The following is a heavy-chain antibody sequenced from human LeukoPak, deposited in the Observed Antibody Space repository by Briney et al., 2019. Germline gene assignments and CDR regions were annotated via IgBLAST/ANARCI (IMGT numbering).Heavy chain of an antibody. V-gene: IGHV4-59*08. J-gene: IGHJ4*02. CDR1: SGSISRYY. Sequence: SETLSLTCTVSSGSISRYYWTCIRQPPEKGVEFIGYIDYAGTTNYNTCLKSRVTISVDTSKSQFSLKLSSVSAAETAFYYCARKACTSGIYDSGGQGTRVTVSS. CDR3: ARKACTSGIYDS. D-gene: IGHD3-10*01. CDR2: IDYAGTT.